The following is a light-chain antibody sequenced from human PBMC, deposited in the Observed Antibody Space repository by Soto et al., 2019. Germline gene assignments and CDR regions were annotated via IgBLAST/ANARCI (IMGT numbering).Light chain of an antibody. CDR1: SSDVGGYEY. CDR3: SAYTSSSARV. V-gene: IGLV2-14*01. Sequence: QSALTQPASVSGSPGQSITLSCTGTSSDVGGYEYVSWYQQHPGKAPKVMIYEVSRRHSGVSSRFSGSKTGNTASLTISGRQAEDEAEYYCSAYTSSSARVFGTGTQLTVL. CDR2: EVS. J-gene: IGLJ1*01.